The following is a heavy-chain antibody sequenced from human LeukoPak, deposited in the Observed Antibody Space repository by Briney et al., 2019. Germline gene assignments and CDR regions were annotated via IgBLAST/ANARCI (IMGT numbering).Heavy chain of an antibody. CDR2: IYSGHNT. D-gene: IGHD3-10*01. CDR1: EFIVSSNY. CDR3: ARVFYAPGSYFDY. J-gene: IGHJ4*02. Sequence: GGSLRLSCAASEFIVSSNYMSWVRQAPGKGLEWVSVIYSGHNTYYADSVKGRFTISRDNSKNTLYLQMNSLRAEDTAVYYCARVFYAPGSYFDYWGQGTLVSVSS. V-gene: IGHV3-66*01.